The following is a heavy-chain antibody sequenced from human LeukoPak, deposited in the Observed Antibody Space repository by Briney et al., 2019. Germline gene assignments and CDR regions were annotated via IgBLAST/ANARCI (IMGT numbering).Heavy chain of an antibody. J-gene: IGHJ4*02. CDR3: ARAKYSGWPDFDY. D-gene: IGHD6-19*01. Sequence: SETLSLTCTVSGDSIRSYYWSWIRQPPGKGLEWIGYIYYSGSTNYNPSLKSRVTMSVDTSKNQFSLKLSSVTAADTAVYYCARAKYSGWPDFDYWAREPWSPSPQ. CDR1: GDSIRSYY. V-gene: IGHV4-59*01. CDR2: IYYSGST.